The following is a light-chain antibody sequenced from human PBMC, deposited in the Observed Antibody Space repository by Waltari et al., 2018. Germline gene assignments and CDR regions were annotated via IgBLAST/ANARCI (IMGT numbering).Light chain of an antibody. CDR2: KDS. J-gene: IGLJ3*02. Sequence: SHELTQPPSVSVSPGQTARITCSGDAWSRQLHYWYQQKAGQAPVAVICKDSERPSGIPERFSGSTAGTTVTLTISGVQAEDEADYYCQTTDSSGAWAFGGGTKLTVL. CDR3: QTTDSSGAWA. V-gene: IGLV3-25*03. CDR1: AWSRQL.